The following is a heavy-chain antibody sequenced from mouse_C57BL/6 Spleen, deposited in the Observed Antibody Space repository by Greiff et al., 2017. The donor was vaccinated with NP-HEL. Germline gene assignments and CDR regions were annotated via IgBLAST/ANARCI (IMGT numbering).Heavy chain of an antibody. V-gene: IGHV5-17*01. CDR3: ARRGPSYYFDY. J-gene: IGHJ2*01. CDR2: ISSGSSTI. CDR1: GFTFSDYG. Sequence: EVQLVESGGGLVKPGGSLKLSCAASGFTFSDYGMHWVRQAPEKGLEWVAYISSGSSTIYYADTVKGRFTLSRDHAKNTLFLQMTSLRSEDTAMYYGARRGPSYYFDYWGQGTTLTVSS.